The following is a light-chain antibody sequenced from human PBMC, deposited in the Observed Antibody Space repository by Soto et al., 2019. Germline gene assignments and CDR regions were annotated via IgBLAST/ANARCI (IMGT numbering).Light chain of an antibody. Sequence: DIQMTQSPSSLSASVGDRVTITCQASQDITNYLNWYQQKPGKAPKLLIYDASNLETGVPSRFSGSGSGTDFTFTISSLQPEDVKTYYWQQYDSLPAFGPGTKVYIK. CDR3: QQYDSLPA. V-gene: IGKV1-33*01. J-gene: IGKJ3*01. CDR2: DAS. CDR1: QDITNY.